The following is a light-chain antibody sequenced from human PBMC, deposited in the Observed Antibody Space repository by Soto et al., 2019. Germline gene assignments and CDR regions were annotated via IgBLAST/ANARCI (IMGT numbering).Light chain of an antibody. CDR1: QSISYW. J-gene: IGKJ2*01. Sequence: DIQMTQSPSTLSASLGDRVTITCRASQSISYWLAWYQQKPGKAPNLLIYKASNLESGVPSRFSGSGYGTEFTLTSSSLQPDDFATYYCQQYNTYSYTFGQGTKLEIK. CDR2: KAS. V-gene: IGKV1-5*03. CDR3: QQYNTYSYT.